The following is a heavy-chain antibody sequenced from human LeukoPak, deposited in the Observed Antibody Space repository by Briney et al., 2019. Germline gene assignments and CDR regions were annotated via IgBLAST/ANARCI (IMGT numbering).Heavy chain of an antibody. Sequence: GGSLRLSCAASGFTFSSYAMSWVRQAPGKGLEWVSSISGSGGSTYYADSVKGRFTISRDNSKNTLYLQMNSLGAEDTAVYYCARAGSYYDSSGYRRDDAFDIWGRGIMVTVSS. CDR2: ISGSGGST. D-gene: IGHD3-22*01. CDR1: GFTFSSYA. J-gene: IGHJ3*02. CDR3: ARAGSYYDSSGYRRDDAFDI. V-gene: IGHV3-23*01.